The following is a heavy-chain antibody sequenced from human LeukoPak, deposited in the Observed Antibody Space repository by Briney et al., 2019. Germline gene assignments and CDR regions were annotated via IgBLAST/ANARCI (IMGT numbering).Heavy chain of an antibody. Sequence: ASVKVSCKASGYTFTSYDINWVRQATGQGLERMGWMNPNSGNTGYAQKFQGRVTMTRNTSISTAYMELSSLRSEDTAVYYCASSRGYYYDSSGGYYFDYWGQGTLVTVSS. CDR3: ASSRGYYYDSSGGYYFDY. CDR2: MNPNSGNT. CDR1: GYTFTSYD. J-gene: IGHJ4*02. V-gene: IGHV1-8*01. D-gene: IGHD3-22*01.